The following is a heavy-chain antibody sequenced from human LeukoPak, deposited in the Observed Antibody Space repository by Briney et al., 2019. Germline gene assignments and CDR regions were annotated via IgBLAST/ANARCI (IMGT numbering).Heavy chain of an antibody. V-gene: IGHV1-18*04. J-gene: IGHJ4*02. Sequence: ASVKVSCKASGYTFTGYYMHWVRQAPGQGLEWLGWISAYNGNTNYAQKLQGRVTMTTDTSTNTAYMELRSLRSDDTAVYYCARYDFWSSYYRVYFDYWGQGTLVTVSS. D-gene: IGHD3-3*01. CDR2: ISAYNGNT. CDR3: ARYDFWSSYYRVYFDY. CDR1: GYTFTGYY.